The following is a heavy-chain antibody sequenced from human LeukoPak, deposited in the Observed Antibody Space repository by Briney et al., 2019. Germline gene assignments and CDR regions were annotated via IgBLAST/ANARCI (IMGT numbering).Heavy chain of an antibody. CDR1: GGTFSSYA. CDR2: LIPILGIA. J-gene: IGHJ5*02. Sequence: SVKVSCKASGGTFSSYAISWVRQAPGQGLEWMGRLIPILGIANYAQKFQGRVTMTTDTSTSTAYMELRSLRSDDTAVYHCARDNHRSSWSWFDPWGQGTLVTVSS. CDR3: ARDNHRSSWSWFDP. D-gene: IGHD6-13*01. V-gene: IGHV1-69*04.